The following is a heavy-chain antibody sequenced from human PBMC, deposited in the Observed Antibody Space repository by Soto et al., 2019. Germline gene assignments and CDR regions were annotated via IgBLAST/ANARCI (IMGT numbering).Heavy chain of an antibody. D-gene: IGHD6-13*01. J-gene: IGHJ4*02. CDR3: VRTYYSSSWFPFDR. CDR1: GFDFGDYY. CDR2: IDSGDGTT. V-gene: IGHV3-11*01. Sequence: GGSLRLSCTGSGFDFGDYYMSWIRQAPGKGLEWVSYIDSGDGTTYYTDSVKGRFTISRDNAKKTVYLQMSSLRVEDTALYYCVRTYYSSSWFPFDRWGQGTLVTVSS.